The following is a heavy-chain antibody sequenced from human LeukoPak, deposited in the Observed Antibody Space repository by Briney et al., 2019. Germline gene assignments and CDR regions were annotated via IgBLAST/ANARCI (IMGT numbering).Heavy chain of an antibody. D-gene: IGHD6-19*01. CDR1: GFPFNSYW. Sequence: GGSLRLSCAASGFPFNSYWMSWVRQAPGKGLEGVANINPDGSETRCVDSVKGRFTVSRDNAGNSLFLQVNSLRVEDTAVYYCAGSRVAVTDTLDPWGQGTLVTVSP. CDR3: AGSRVAVTDTLDP. CDR2: INPDGSET. J-gene: IGHJ5*02. V-gene: IGHV3-7*01.